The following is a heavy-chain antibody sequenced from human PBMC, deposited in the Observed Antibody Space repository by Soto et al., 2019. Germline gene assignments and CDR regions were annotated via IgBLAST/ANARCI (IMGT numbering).Heavy chain of an antibody. CDR3: AKDVYDFWSGYSVLAHFDY. Sequence: GGSLRLSCAASGFTFSSYAMSWVRQAPGKGLEWVSAISGSGGSTYYADSVKDRFTISRDNSKNTLYLQMNSLRAEDTAVYYCAKDVYDFWSGYSVLAHFDYWGQGTLVTVSS. V-gene: IGHV3-23*01. CDR1: GFTFSSYA. D-gene: IGHD3-3*01. CDR2: ISGSGGST. J-gene: IGHJ4*02.